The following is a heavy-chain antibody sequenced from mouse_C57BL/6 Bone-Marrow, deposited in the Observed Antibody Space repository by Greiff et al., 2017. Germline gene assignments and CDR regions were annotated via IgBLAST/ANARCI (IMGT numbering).Heavy chain of an antibody. D-gene: IGHD1-1*01. V-gene: IGHV1-50*01. J-gene: IGHJ2*01. CDR2: IDPSDSYT. CDR1: GYTFTSYW. CDR3: AREGGSSQYYFDY. Sequence: VQLKQPGAELVKPGASVKLSCKASGYTFTSYWMQWVKQRPGQGLEWIGEIDPSDSYTNYNQKFKGKATLTVDTSSSTAYMQLSSLTSEDSAVYYCAREGGSSQYYFDYWGQGTTLTVSS.